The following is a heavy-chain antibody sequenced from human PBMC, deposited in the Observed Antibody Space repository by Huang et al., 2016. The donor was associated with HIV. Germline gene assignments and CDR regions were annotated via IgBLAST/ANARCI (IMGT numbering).Heavy chain of an antibody. Sequence: QVQLQESGPGLVKPSETLSLSCTVSGGSIRSHHWSWIRQPPGKGLEWIATISDTGRTKYNPARKSRVSMSLDTSKNNFSLKLTSVTAADTAVYYCARSPQIYQTSGLAHYYFDFWGRGTLVTVSS. CDR2: ISDTGRT. CDR3: ARSPQIYQTSGLAHYYFDF. V-gene: IGHV4-59*11. CDR1: GGSIRSHH. J-gene: IGHJ2*01. D-gene: IGHD6-19*01.